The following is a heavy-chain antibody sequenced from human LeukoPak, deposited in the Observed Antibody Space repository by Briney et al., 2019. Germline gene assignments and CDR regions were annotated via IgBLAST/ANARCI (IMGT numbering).Heavy chain of an antibody. V-gene: IGHV4-59*01. J-gene: IGHJ4*02. D-gene: IGHD3-9*01. CDR3: ARVSYDILTGDLLDY. CDR1: GGSISSYY. CDR2: IYYSGST. Sequence: PSETLSLTCTVSGGSISSYYWSWIRQPPGKGLEWIGYIYYSGSTNYNPSLKSRVTISVDTSKNQFSLKLSSVTAADTAVYYCARVSYDILTGDLLDYWGQGTLVTVSS.